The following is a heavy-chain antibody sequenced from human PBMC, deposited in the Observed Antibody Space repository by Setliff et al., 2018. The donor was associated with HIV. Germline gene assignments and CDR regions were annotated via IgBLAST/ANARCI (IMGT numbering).Heavy chain of an antibody. CDR1: GFTFSSYA. CDR3: ARASREWLGPYYFDC. V-gene: IGHV3-30*04. CDR2: ISYDGGNK. D-gene: IGHD6-19*01. Sequence: GGSLRLSCAASGFTFSSYAMHWVRQAPGKGLEWVAVISYDGGNKNYADSVKGRFTISRDNSKNTLYLQMNSLRAEDTAMYYCARASREWLGPYYFDCWGQGTLVTV. J-gene: IGHJ4*02.